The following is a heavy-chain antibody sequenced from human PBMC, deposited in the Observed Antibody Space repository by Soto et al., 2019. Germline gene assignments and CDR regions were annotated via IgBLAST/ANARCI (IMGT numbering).Heavy chain of an antibody. D-gene: IGHD3-16*01. CDR1: GASMSDYY. J-gene: IGHJ4*02. V-gene: IGHV4-59*01. CDR3: ASSGHSFAGAV. Sequence: SETLSLTCTVSGASMSDYYGSWIRQSPGKGLEHIGYLHYSGSDNYNPSLKSRVTISMDRSKNQFSLRLSSVTAADTAIYYCASSGHSFAGAVWGQGILVTVSS. CDR2: LHYSGSD.